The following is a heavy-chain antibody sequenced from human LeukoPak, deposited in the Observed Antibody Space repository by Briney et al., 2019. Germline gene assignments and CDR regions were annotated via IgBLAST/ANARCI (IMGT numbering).Heavy chain of an antibody. CDR3: AKGPKNYDILTGANWFDP. CDR2: ISWNSGSI. J-gene: IGHJ5*02. V-gene: IGHV3-9*01. Sequence: PGGSPRLSCAASGFTFDDYAMHWVRQAPGKGLEWVSGISWNSGSIGYADSVKGRFTISRDNAKNSLYLQMNSLRAEDTALYHCAKGPKNYDILTGANWFDPWGQGTLVTVSS. D-gene: IGHD3-9*01. CDR1: GFTFDDYA.